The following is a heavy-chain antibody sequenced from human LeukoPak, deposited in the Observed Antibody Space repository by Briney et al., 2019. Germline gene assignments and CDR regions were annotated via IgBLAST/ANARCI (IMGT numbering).Heavy chain of an antibody. Sequence: SETLSLTCTVSGGSISSYYWSWIRQPPGKGLEWLGYIYYSGSTNYYSGSTNYNPSLKSRVTISVDTSKNQFSLKLSSVTAADTAVYYCARDQSYYDSSGKPHWYFDLWGRGTLVTVSS. CDR1: GGSISSYY. CDR3: ARDQSYYDSSGKPHWYFDL. D-gene: IGHD3-22*01. V-gene: IGHV4-59*01. CDR2: IYYSGSTNYYSGST. J-gene: IGHJ2*01.